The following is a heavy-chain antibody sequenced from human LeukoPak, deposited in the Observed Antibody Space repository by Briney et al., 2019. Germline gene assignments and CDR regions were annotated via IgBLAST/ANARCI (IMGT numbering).Heavy chain of an antibody. Sequence: SETLSLTCTVSGGSISSSNWWSWVRQPPGKGLEWIGEIYHSGSTNYNSSPKSRVTISVDKSKNQFSLKLSSVTAADTAVYYCAREGLHRNFDYWGQGTLVTVSS. CDR1: GGSISSSNW. CDR2: IYHSGST. CDR3: AREGLHRNFDY. D-gene: IGHD2-15*01. V-gene: IGHV4-4*02. J-gene: IGHJ4*02.